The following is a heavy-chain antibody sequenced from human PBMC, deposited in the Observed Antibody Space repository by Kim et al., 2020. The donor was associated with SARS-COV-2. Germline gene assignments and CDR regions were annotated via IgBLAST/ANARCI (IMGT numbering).Heavy chain of an antibody. J-gene: IGHJ3*02. V-gene: IGHV1-69*01. Sequence: NSAQHCHGRVTITADESTSTAYMALSSLRSEDTAVFYCARLIGAHDAFDIWGQGTMVVVSS. CDR3: ARLIGAHDAFDI.